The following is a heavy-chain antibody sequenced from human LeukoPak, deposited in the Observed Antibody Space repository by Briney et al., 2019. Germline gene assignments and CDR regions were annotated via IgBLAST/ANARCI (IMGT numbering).Heavy chain of an antibody. V-gene: IGHV3-33*01. D-gene: IGHD6-13*01. CDR3: ATTEGGSSWDFDN. J-gene: IGHJ4*02. CDR2: IWYDGSNK. CDR1: GFTFSSYG. Sequence: GGSLRLSCAASGFTFSSYGMHWVRQAPGKGLEWVAVIWYDGSNKYYADSVKGRFTISRDNSKNTLYLQMNSLRAEDTAVYYCATTEGGSSWDFDNWGQGTLVTVSS.